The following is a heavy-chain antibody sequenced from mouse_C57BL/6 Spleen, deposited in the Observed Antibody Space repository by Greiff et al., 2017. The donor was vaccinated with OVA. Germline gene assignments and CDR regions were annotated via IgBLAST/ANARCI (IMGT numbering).Heavy chain of an antibody. V-gene: IGHV1-50*01. CDR1: GYTFTSYW. CDR3: ARRGYDYDVPFAY. J-gene: IGHJ3*01. D-gene: IGHD2-4*01. CDR2: IDPSDSYT. Sequence: QVQLQQPGAELMKPGASVKLSCKASGYTFTSYWMQWVKQRPGQGLEWIGEIDPSDSYTNYNQKFKGKATLTVDTSSSTAYMQLSSLTSEDSAVYYCARRGYDYDVPFAYWGQGTLVTVSA.